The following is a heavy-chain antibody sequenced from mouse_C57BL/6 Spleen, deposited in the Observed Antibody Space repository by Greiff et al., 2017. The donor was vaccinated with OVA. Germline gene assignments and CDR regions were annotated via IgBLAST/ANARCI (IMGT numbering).Heavy chain of an antibody. D-gene: IGHD4-1*01. CDR3: ARLEGLGAPFDY. J-gene: IGHJ2*01. V-gene: IGHV1-81*01. CDR2: IYPRSGNT. CDR1: GYTFTSYG. Sequence: VQVVESGAELARPGASVKLSCKASGYTFTSYGISWVKQRTGQGLEWIGEIYPRSGNTYYNEKFKGKATLTADKSSSTAYMELRSLTSEDSAVYFCARLEGLGAPFDYWGQGTTLTVSS.